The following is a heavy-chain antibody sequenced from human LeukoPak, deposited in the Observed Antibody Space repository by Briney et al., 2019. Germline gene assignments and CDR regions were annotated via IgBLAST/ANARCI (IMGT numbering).Heavy chain of an antibody. CDR1: GYTFTGYY. J-gene: IGHJ4*02. V-gene: IGHV1-2*02. CDR3: ARSSSYYYDSDGHLEYDYFDY. CDR2: INPNSGGT. D-gene: IGHD3-22*01. Sequence: GASVKVSCKASGYTFTGYYMHWVRQAPGQGLEWMGWINPNSGGTNYAQKFQGRVTMTRDTSTSTVYMELSSLRSDDTAVYYCARSSSYYYDSDGHLEYDYFDYWGQGTLVTVSS.